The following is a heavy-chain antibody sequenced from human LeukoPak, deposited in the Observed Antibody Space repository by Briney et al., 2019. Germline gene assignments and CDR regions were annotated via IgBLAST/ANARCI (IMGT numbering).Heavy chain of an antibody. CDR3: AKDRSYGAFEI. V-gene: IGHV3-23*01. J-gene: IGHJ3*02. Sequence: GGSLRLSCAASGFTFSNHGMNWVRQAPGKGLEWVSGISGSGGRTYYADSVKGRFTISRDNSKNTVYLQMNSLRAEDTAVYYCAKDRSYGAFEIWGQGTMVTVSS. CDR2: ISGSGGRT. CDR1: GFTFSNHG. D-gene: IGHD3-10*01.